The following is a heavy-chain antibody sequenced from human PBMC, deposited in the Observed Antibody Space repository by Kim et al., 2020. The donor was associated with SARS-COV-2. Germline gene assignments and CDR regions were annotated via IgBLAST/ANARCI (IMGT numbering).Heavy chain of an antibody. CDR2: IIPIYGIT. D-gene: IGHD2-15*01. CDR3: AREYCSGCACYALDH. Sequence: SVKVSCKASGGTFSSYAVSWVRQAPGQGLEWMGRIIPIYGITNYAQKFQGRISISADSSPSTAYMELSSLRSDDTAVYFCAREYCSGCACYALDHWGQG. CDR1: GGTFSSYA. J-gene: IGHJ4*02. V-gene: IGHV1-69*04.